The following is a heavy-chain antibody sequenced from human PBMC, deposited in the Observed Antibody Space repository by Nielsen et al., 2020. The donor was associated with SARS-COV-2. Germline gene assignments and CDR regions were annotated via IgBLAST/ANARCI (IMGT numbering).Heavy chain of an antibody. CDR2: INWNGGST. V-gene: IGHV3-20*04. CDR3: ATPRGYSYGPFDY. J-gene: IGHJ4*02. Sequence: GGSLRLSCAASGFTFDDYGMSWVRQAPGKGLEWVSGINWNGGSTGYADSVKGRFTISRDNAKNSLYLQMNSLRAEDTAVYYCATPRGYSYGPFDYWGQGTLVTVSS. CDR1: GFTFDDYG. D-gene: IGHD5-18*01.